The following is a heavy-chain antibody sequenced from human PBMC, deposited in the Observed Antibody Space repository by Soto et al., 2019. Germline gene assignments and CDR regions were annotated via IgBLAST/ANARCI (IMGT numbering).Heavy chain of an antibody. CDR3: ARVKSGIADYSIYYYYYYMDV. CDR1: GYTLTSYD. D-gene: IGHD2-15*01. CDR2: MNPNSGNT. J-gene: IGHJ6*03. V-gene: IGHV1-8*01. Sequence: ASVKVSCKASGYTLTSYDINWVRQATGQGLEWMGWMNPNSGNTGYAQKFQGRVTMTRNTSISTAYMELSSLRSEDTAVYYCARVKSGIADYSIYYYYYYMDVWGKGTTVTVSS.